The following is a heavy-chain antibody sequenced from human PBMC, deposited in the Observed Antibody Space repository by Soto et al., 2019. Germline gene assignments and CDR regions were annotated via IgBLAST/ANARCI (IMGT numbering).Heavy chain of an antibody. V-gene: IGHV3-33*01. D-gene: IGHD3-22*01. Sequence: GGSLRLSCAASGFTFSSYGMHWVRQAPGKGLEWVAVIWYDGSNKYYADSVKGRFTISRDNSKNTLYLQMNSLRAEDTAVYYCARDRALREYYSDSSANGMDVWGQGTTVTVSS. CDR2: IWYDGSNK. J-gene: IGHJ6*02. CDR1: GFTFSSYG. CDR3: ARDRALREYYSDSSANGMDV.